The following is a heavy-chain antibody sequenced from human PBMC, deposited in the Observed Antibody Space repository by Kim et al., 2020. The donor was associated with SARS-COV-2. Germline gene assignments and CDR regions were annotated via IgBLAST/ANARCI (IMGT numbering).Heavy chain of an antibody. J-gene: IGHJ6*02. D-gene: IGHD6-19*01. CDR1: GFTFDDYA. Sequence: GGSLRLSCAASGFTFDDYAMHWVRQAPGKGLEWVSGISWNSGSIGYADSVKGRFTISRDNAKNSLYLQMNSLRAEDTALYYCAKDIGAVAGTDYYYYGMDVWGQGTTVTVSS. CDR2: ISWNSGSI. CDR3: AKDIGAVAGTDYYYYGMDV. V-gene: IGHV3-9*01.